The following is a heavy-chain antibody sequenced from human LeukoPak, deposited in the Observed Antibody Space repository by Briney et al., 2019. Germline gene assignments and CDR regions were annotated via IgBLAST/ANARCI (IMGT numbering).Heavy chain of an antibody. CDR2: INHSGST. CDR1: GGSFSGYY. V-gene: IGHV4-34*01. D-gene: IGHD1-26*01. Sequence: SETLSLTCAVYGGSFSGYYWSWIRQPPGKGLEWIGEINHSGSTNYNPSLKSRVTISVDTSKNQFSLKLSPVTAADTAVYYCARDPYSGSYGAYYYYYMDVWGKGTTVTISS. J-gene: IGHJ6*03. CDR3: ARDPYSGSYGAYYYYYMDV.